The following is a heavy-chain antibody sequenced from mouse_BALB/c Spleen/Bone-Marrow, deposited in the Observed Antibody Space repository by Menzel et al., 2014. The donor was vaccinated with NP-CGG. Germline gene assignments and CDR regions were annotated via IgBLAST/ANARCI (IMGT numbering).Heavy chain of an antibody. Sequence: EVMLVESGPELVKPGTSVKMSCKASGYTFTDYYMMWVRQSHGKSLEWIGHINPNTDGTFYNQKFKGKATLTVDNSSSXAYMQLNSLTSEDSAVYYCARSRYFDNWGQGTTLTVSS. CDR1: GYTFTDYY. J-gene: IGHJ2*01. D-gene: IGHD3-3*01. CDR3: ARSRYFDN. V-gene: IGHV1-26*01. CDR2: INPNTDGT.